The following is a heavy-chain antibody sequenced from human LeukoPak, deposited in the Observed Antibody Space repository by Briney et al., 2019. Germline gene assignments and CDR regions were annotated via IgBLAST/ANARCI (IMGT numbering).Heavy chain of an antibody. D-gene: IGHD2-2*01. J-gene: IGHJ4*02. CDR2: INPSGGST. Sequence: ASVKVSCKASLYTFTSYGISWVRQAPGQGLEWMGIINPSGGSTSYAQKFQGRVTMTRDTSTSTVYMELSSLRSEDTAVYYCARDPRLGYCSSTSCSPFDYWGQGTLVTVSS. V-gene: IGHV1-46*01. CDR1: LYTFTSYG. CDR3: ARDPRLGYCSSTSCSPFDY.